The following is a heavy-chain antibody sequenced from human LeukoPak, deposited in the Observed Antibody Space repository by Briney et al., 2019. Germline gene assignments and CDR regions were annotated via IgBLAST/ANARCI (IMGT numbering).Heavy chain of an antibody. J-gene: IGHJ4*02. Sequence: GGSLRLSCAASGFTMFSYMNWVRQAPGKGLEWVSVIYSGGGGITYYADSVKGRFTISRDNSKSTLYLQMNSLRAEDTAVYYCARGGNWDLYYFDNWGQGTLVTVSS. CDR2: IYSGGGGIT. CDR3: ARGGNWDLYYFDN. D-gene: IGHD7-27*01. CDR1: GFTMFSY. V-gene: IGHV3-53*01.